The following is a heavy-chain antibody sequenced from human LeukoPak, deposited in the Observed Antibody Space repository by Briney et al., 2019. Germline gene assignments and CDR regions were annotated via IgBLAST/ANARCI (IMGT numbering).Heavy chain of an antibody. J-gene: IGHJ4*02. Sequence: ASVKVSCKASGYTFTSYGISWVRQAPGQGLEWMGWISVYNGNTNYAQKLQGRVTMTTDTSTSTAYMELRSLRSDDTAVYYCARDHRRYSSSWYDRGYFDYWGQGTLVTVSS. CDR2: ISVYNGNT. CDR3: ARDHRRYSSSWYDRGYFDY. CDR1: GYTFTSYG. V-gene: IGHV1-18*01. D-gene: IGHD6-13*01.